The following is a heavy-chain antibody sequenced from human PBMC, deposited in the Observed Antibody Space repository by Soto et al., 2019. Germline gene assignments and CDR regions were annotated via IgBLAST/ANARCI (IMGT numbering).Heavy chain of an antibody. V-gene: IGHV4-59*01. CDR1: GDFLTTYY. CDR2: IFYGGHT. D-gene: IGHD6-19*01. Sequence: LSLTCDVSGDFLTTYYWNWIRQSPGKGLEWIGYIFYGGHTNYNPSLRGRATISVDTSKNQFSLKLSSVTAADTAVYYCARSPQYSSGWNGGFDYWGQGTLVTVSS. CDR3: ARSPQYSSGWNGGFDY. J-gene: IGHJ4*02.